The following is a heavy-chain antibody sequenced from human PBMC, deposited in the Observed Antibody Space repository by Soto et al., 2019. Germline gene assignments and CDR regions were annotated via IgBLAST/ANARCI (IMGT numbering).Heavy chain of an antibody. CDR1: GYTLTELS. J-gene: IGHJ4*02. V-gene: IGHV1-24*01. Sequence: ASVKVSCKVSGYTLTELSMHWVRQAPGKGLEWMGGFDPEDGETIYAQKFQGRVTMTEDTSTDTAYMELSSLRSEDTAVYYCATELRYSSSWYGEFDYWGQGTLVTVSA. CDR2: FDPEDGET. D-gene: IGHD6-13*01. CDR3: ATELRYSSSWYGEFDY.